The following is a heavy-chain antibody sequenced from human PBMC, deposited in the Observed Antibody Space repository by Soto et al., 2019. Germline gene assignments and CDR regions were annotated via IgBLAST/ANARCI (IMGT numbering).Heavy chain of an antibody. CDR2: IYYSGST. V-gene: IGHV4-30-4*01. J-gene: IGHJ1*01. Sequence: PSETLSLTCTVSGRSISSVNYYWSWIRQPPGKGLEWIGYIYYSGSTYYNPSLRSRVTISVDTSKNQFSLKLSSVTAADTAVYYCARDDTSRYAGIGYFQHWGQGTLVTVSS. D-gene: IGHD2-2*01. CDR3: ARDDTSRYAGIGYFQH. CDR1: GRSISSVNYY.